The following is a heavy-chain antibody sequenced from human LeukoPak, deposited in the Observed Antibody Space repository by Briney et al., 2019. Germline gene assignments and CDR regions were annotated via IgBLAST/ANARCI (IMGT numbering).Heavy chain of an antibody. Sequence: GGSLRLSCAASGFTFSNAWMSWVRQAPGKGLEWVGRIKSKTDGGTTDYADSVKGRFTISRDNSKNTLYLQMNSLRAEDTAVYYCARDRTGQQLISRKEYYYMDVWGKGTTVTISS. CDR2: IKSKTDGGTT. J-gene: IGHJ6*03. V-gene: IGHV3-15*01. D-gene: IGHD4-11*01. CDR3: ARDRTGQQLISRKEYYYMDV. CDR1: GFTFSNAW.